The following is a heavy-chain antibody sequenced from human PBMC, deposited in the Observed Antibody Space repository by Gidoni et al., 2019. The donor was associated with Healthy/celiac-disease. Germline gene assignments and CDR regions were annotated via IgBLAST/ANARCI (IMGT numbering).Heavy chain of an antibody. CDR3: ARGVGSYGWRWFDP. V-gene: IGHV4-59*01. Sequence: QVQLQESGPGLVKPSETLSLTCPVSGGSISSYYWSWIRQPPGKGLEWSGYIYYSGSNNYNPSLKSRVTIAVDTSKNQFSLKLRSVTAADTAVYYCARGVGSYGWRWFDPWGQGTLVTVSS. D-gene: IGHD1-26*01. CDR1: GGSISSYY. CDR2: IYYSGSN. J-gene: IGHJ5*02.